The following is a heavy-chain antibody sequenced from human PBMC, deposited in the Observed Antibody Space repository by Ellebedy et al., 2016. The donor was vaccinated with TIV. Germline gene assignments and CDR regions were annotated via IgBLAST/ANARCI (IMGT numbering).Heavy chain of an antibody. CDR1: GGAIRGYY. D-gene: IGHD2-15*01. J-gene: IGHJ4*02. V-gene: IGHV4-59*12. Sequence: MPSETLSLTCTVSGGAIRGYYWTWIRQPTGKGLEWIGNIHYSGSTNYSPSLKSRVTISVDTSKNQFSLKLSSVTAADTAVYYCTRGVAGDPFDHWGQGTLVTVSS. CDR2: IHYSGST. CDR3: TRGVAGDPFDH.